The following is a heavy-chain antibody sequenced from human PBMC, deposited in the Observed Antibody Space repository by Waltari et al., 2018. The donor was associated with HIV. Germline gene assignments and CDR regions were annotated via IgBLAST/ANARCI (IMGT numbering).Heavy chain of an antibody. D-gene: IGHD3-22*01. J-gene: IGHJ4*02. Sequence: QVLLQESGPGLVKPSETLSLTCTVPGGSIPSYYWSWIQQHPGKGREWIGYINYSGSTNYNPSLKSRATISVDTSKNQVSLKLSSVTAADTAVYYCASRGMHYYDSSGYYSWGQGTLVTVSS. V-gene: IGHV4-59*01. CDR3: ASRGMHYYDSSGYYS. CDR2: INYSGST. CDR1: GGSIPSYY.